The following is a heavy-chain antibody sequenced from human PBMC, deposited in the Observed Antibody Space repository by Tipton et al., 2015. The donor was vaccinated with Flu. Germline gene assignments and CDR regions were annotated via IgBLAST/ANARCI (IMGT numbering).Heavy chain of an antibody. CDR1: GIKFSSYG. Sequence: GSLRLSCAASGIKFSSYGMGWVRQAPGKGLEWVSGVSGGGAITYFADSVKGRFTLSRDNSKNILYLQMNSLRADDTAVYSCAKVIPELVAGLDSWGQGTLVTVSS. D-gene: IGHD6-19*01. CDR2: VSGGGAIT. J-gene: IGHJ4*02. CDR3: AKVIPELVAGLDS. V-gene: IGHV3-23*01.